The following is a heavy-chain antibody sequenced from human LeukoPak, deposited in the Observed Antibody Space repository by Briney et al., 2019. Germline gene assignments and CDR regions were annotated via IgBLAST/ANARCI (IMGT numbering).Heavy chain of an antibody. V-gene: IGHV3-48*03. CDR2: IDSGGITI. Sequence: PGGSLRLSCEGSGFPFSSYEMNWLRQAPGKGLEWVSHIDSGGITIYYADSVKGRFTISRDNAKNSIYLQMGSLRVEDTAIYYCARDSVSDLLDYWGQGTPVTVSS. CDR3: ARDSVSDLLDY. J-gene: IGHJ4*02. D-gene: IGHD2-21*02. CDR1: GFPFSSYE.